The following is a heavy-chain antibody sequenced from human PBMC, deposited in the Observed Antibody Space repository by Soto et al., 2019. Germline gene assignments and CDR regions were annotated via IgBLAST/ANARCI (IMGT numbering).Heavy chain of an antibody. V-gene: IGHV4-31*03. CDR1: GASLSSGGYY. CDR3: ARGLGYDSNGRFLAAFDV. J-gene: IGHJ3*01. D-gene: IGHD3-22*01. Sequence: QVQLQESGPGLAKPSQTLSLTCTVSGASLSSGGYYWTWIRQVPGKALEWIGYIFHTGTTFYNPSLKSRVVMSIEKSDNQFSLNLRSVPAADTVVYYCARGLGYDSNGRFLAAFDVWGQGTMVTVSS. CDR2: IFHTGTT.